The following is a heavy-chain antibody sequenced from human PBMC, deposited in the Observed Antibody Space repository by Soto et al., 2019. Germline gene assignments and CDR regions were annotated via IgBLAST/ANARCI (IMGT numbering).Heavy chain of an antibody. CDR3: ARDRMYSSSWYSY. J-gene: IGHJ4*02. D-gene: IGHD6-13*01. CDR1: GLTLSDYY. V-gene: IGHV3-11*01. CDR2: ISSSGSTI. Sequence: GSLRCPGAASGLTLSDYYMNWIRQAPGKGLDWVSYISSSGSTIYYADSVKGRFTVSRDNAKNSLYLHMNSLRAEDTAMYHCARDRMYSSSWYSYWGQGTLVT.